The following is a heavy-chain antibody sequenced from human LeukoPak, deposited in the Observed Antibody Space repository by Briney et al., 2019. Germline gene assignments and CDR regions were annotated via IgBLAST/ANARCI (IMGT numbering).Heavy chain of an antibody. CDR1: GFTSSSYW. Sequence: QSGGSLRLSCAASGFTSSSYWMHWVRQAPGKGLVWVSRINSDGSSTTYADSVKGRFTISRDNAKNTLYLQMNSLRAEDTAVYYCVREPQAEYYFDYWGQGTLVTVSS. CDR2: INSDGSST. V-gene: IGHV3-74*01. CDR3: VREPQAEYYFDY. J-gene: IGHJ4*02. D-gene: IGHD6-13*01.